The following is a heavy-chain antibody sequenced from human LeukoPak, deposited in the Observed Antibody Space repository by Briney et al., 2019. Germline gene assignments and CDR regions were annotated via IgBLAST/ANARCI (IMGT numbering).Heavy chain of an antibody. D-gene: IGHD6-19*01. CDR3: AGVGYSSGWSYDY. J-gene: IGHJ4*02. CDR1: GGSISSYY. Sequence: SETLSLTCTVSGGSISSYYWSWIRQPPGKGLEWIGYIYTSGSTNYNPSLKSRVTISVETSKNQFSLKLSSVTAADTAVYYCAGVGYSSGWSYDYWGQGTLVTVSS. V-gene: IGHV4-4*09. CDR2: IYTSGST.